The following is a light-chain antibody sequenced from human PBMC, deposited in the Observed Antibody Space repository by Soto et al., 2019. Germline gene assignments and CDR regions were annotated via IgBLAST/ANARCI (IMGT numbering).Light chain of an antibody. J-gene: IGKJ1*01. CDR2: SAS. CDR1: QSVGCA. V-gene: IGKV3-15*01. Sequence: EIVMTQSPATLSVSPGERATLSCRASQSVGCALAWYQQKPGQAPRLLIYSASSRATGIPARFSGSGSGTEFTLTISSLESEDFALYYCQHYYNSPPTFGQGTRVEIK. CDR3: QHYYNSPPT.